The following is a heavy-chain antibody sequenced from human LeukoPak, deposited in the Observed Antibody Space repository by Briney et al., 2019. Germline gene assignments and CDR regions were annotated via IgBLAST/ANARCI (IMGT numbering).Heavy chain of an antibody. J-gene: IGHJ5*02. V-gene: IGHV3-23*01. CDR1: GFIFSNYA. CDR2: IGRSADST. Sequence: GGSLRLSCAASGFIFSNYAMSWVRQAPGKGLEWVSTIGRSADSTVYTDSVQGRFTISRDNSKNTLYLQMNSLRAEDTAVYYCASDKVDNHSCKYFPGAQGTLVT. CDR3: ASDKVDNHSCKYFP. D-gene: IGHD5-12*01.